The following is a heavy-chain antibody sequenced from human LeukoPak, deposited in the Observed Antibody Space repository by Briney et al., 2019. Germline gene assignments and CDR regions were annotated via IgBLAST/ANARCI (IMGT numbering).Heavy chain of an antibody. D-gene: IGHD4-23*01. CDR3: ARTTVVTLIDY. CDR1: GFTFSSYA. Sequence: PGGSLRLSCAASGFTFSSYAMSWVRQAPGKGLEWVSSISSSSSYIYYADSVKGRFTVSRDNAKNSLYLLMNSLRAEDTAVYYCARTTVVTLIDYWGQGTLVTVSS. J-gene: IGHJ4*02. V-gene: IGHV3-21*01. CDR2: ISSSSSYI.